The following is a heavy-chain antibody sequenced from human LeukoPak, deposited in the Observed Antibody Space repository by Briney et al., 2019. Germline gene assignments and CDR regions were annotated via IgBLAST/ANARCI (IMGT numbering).Heavy chain of an antibody. D-gene: IGHD2-15*01. CDR2: IYTSGST. Sequence: SQTLSLTCTVSGGSISSDSYYWSWIRQPAGKGLEWIGRIYTSGSTDYNPSLKSRVTISIDTSKNQFSLKLSSVTAADTAVYYCARLIPCSGGSYLLDYFDYWGQGTLVTVSS. J-gene: IGHJ4*02. CDR1: GGSISSDSYY. V-gene: IGHV4-61*02. CDR3: ARLIPCSGGSYLLDYFDY.